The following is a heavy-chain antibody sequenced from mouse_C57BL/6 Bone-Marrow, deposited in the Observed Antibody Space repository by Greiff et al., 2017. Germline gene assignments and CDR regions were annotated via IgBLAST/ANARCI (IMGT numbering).Heavy chain of an antibody. CDR2: IYPRSGNT. Sequence: VQLQQSGAELARPGASVKLSCKASGYTFTSYGISWVKQRTGQGLEWIGEIYPRSGNTYYNEKFKGKATLTTDKSSSTAYMELRSLTSEDSAVYFCARGGYYYGRDYWGQGTTLTVSS. J-gene: IGHJ2*01. V-gene: IGHV1-81*01. CDR3: ARGGYYYGRDY. D-gene: IGHD1-1*01. CDR1: GYTFTSYG.